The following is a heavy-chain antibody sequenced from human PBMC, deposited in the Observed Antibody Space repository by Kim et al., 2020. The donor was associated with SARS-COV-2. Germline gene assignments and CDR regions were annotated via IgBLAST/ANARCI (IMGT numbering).Heavy chain of an antibody. CDR3: ARGIDMAAAGPRRWFDP. D-gene: IGHD6-13*01. CDR2: INHSGST. V-gene: IGHV4-34*01. J-gene: IGHJ5*02. Sequence: SETLSLTCAVYGGSFSGYYWSWIRQPPGKGLEWIGEINHSGSTNYNPSLKSRVTISVDTSKNQFSLKLSSVTAADTAVYYCARGIDMAAAGPRRWFDPWGQGTLVTVSS. CDR1: GGSFSGYY.